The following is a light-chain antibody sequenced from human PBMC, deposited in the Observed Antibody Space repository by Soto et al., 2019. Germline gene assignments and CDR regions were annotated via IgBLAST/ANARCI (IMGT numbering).Light chain of an antibody. CDR3: QQYLSSPPYG. CDR1: QTISSY. CDR2: DAS. J-gene: IGKJ2*03. V-gene: IGKV3-20*01. Sequence: EIVLTQSPGTLSLSPGERATLSCRASQTISSYLAWYQHNPGQAPRLLIYDASSRATDIPDRFSDSGSGTDFTLTIGRLEPEDFAVYYCQQYLSSPPYGFGQGTKLEIK.